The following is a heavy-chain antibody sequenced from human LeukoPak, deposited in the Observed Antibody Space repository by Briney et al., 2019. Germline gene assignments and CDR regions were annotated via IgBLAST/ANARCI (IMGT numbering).Heavy chain of an antibody. CDR1: GVTFSNAW. CDR2: IKNKTDGGTT. Sequence: GGSLRLSCAASGVTFSNAWMSWVRQAPGKGLEWVGRIKNKTDGGTTDYAAPVGGISAYSRDDSKNTVEPQMSSLKPEDTAVYYCTTRDAVGYWGQGTLVTVSS. J-gene: IGHJ4*02. D-gene: IGHD1-26*01. CDR3: TTRDAVGY. V-gene: IGHV3-15*01.